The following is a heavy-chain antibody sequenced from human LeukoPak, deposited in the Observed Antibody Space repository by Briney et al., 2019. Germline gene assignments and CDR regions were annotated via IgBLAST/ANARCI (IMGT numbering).Heavy chain of an antibody. CDR1: GDSVSSNSAT. V-gene: IGHV6-1*01. CDR2: TYYRSKWYN. Sequence: SQTLSLTCAISGDSVSSNSATWNWIRQSPSRGLEWLGRTYYRSKWYNDYAVSVKSRITINPDTSKNHFSLQLTSVTAADTAVYYCARGLGWFLDWGQGTLVTASS. J-gene: IGHJ4*02. CDR3: ARGLGWFLD. D-gene: IGHD6-19*01.